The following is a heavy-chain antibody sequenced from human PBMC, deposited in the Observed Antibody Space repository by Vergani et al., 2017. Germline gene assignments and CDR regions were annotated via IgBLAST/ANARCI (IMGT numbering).Heavy chain of an antibody. CDR2: IYYSGST. V-gene: IGHV4-39*01. CDR3: ARHSTVEWLVKLGWIDP. CDR1: GASIRSSNYY. Sequence: QLQLQESGPGLVKPSATLSLTCSVSGASIRSSNYYWGWIRQPPGKGLEWIASIYYSGSTYYNQSLKSRVTISVDTSKNPFSLKLSSVTAADTAVYFCARHSTVEWLVKLGWIDPWGQGILVTVSS. D-gene: IGHD6-19*01. J-gene: IGHJ5*02.